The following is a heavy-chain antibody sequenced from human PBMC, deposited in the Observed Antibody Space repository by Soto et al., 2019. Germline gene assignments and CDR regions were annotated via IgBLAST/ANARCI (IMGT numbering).Heavy chain of an antibody. CDR1: GYTFPSYW. Sequence: ESLKISCKGSGYTFPSYWVGWVRQMPGKGLEWMGIIYPGDSDTRYSPSFQGQVTISADKSITTAYLQWNSLKASDTAMYYCARLRDCSTGTCYRLHXWGQGTLVTVSX. CDR2: IYPGDSDT. CDR3: ARLRDCSTGTCYRLHX. D-gene: IGHD2-8*01. J-gene: IGHJ4*02. V-gene: IGHV5-51*01.